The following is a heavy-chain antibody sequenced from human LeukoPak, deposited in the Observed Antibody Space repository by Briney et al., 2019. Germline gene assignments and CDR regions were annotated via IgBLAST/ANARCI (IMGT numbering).Heavy chain of an antibody. J-gene: IGHJ6*03. CDR3: ARTGYTVTTYWGMNYYYMDV. CDR2: MNPNSGNT. D-gene: IGHD4-17*01. CDR1: GYTFTSYD. V-gene: IGHV1-8*01. Sequence: ASVKVSCKASGYTFTSYDINWGRQATGQGLEWMGWMNPNSGNTGYAQKFQGRVTLPRNTSISTAYMELSSLRSEDTAVYYCARTGYTVTTYWGMNYYYMDVWGKGTTVTVSS.